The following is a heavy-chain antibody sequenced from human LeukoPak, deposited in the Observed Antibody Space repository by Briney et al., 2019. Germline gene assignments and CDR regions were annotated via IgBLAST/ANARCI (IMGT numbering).Heavy chain of an antibody. V-gene: IGHV3-7*04. CDR1: GGSIRSSYYY. CDR2: IKQDGSKK. D-gene: IGHD5-24*01. J-gene: IGHJ4*02. CDR3: TRVGYIDEGIDY. Sequence: ETLSLTCTVSGGSIRSSYYYWGWIRQPPGKGLEWVANIKQDGSKKSYVDSVKGRFTISRDNAKNSLYLQMNSLRAEDTAIYYCTRVGYIDEGIDYWGQGTLVTVSS.